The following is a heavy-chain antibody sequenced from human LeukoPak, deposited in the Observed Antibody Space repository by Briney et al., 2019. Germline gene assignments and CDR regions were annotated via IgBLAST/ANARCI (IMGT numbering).Heavy chain of an antibody. CDR1: GFTFSSYW. CDR2: INEDGSTT. CDR3: ARAERVVVAAPDY. J-gene: IGHJ4*02. V-gene: IGHV3-74*01. Sequence: TGGSLRLSCAASGFTFSSYWMHWVRQAPGKGLVWVSRINEDGSTTNYADSVKGRFTISRDNAKNTLYLQMNSLRAEDTAVYYCARAERVVVAAPDYWGQGTLVTVSS. D-gene: IGHD2-15*01.